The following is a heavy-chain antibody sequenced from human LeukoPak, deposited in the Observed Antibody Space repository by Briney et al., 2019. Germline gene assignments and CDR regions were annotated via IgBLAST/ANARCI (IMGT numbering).Heavy chain of an antibody. CDR2: TYYRSKWYN. CDR1: GDSVSSNSAA. D-gene: IGHD1-26*01. V-gene: IGHV6-1*01. J-gene: IGHJ6*02. CDR3: ARGTHGGGSYPRPYYYGMDV. Sequence: SQTLSLTCAISGDSVSSNSAAWNWIRQSPSRGLEWLGRTYYRSKWYNDYAVSVKSRITINPDTSKNQFSLQLNSVTPEDTAVYYCARGTHGGGSYPRPYYYGMDVWGQGTTVTVSS.